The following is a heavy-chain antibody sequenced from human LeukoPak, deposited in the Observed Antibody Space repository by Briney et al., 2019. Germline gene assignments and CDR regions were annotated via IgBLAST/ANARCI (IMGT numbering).Heavy chain of an antibody. J-gene: IGHJ2*01. CDR3: ARVWLSSGSYWYFDF. CDR2: LYHTGST. D-gene: IGHD3-22*01. V-gene: IGHV4-39*07. Sequence: PSETLSLTCTVSGGSISTSSYYWGWIRQPPGKRLEWIGSLYHTGSTYYNPSLKSRVNISVDTSKNQFSLLLHSVTAADTAVYYCARVWLSSGSYWYFDFWGRGTLVIVSS. CDR1: GGSISTSSYY.